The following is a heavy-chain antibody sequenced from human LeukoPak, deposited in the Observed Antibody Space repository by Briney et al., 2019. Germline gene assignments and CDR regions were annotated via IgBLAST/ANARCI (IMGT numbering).Heavy chain of an antibody. D-gene: IGHD3-3*01. V-gene: IGHV3-21*01. J-gene: IGHJ4*02. CDR1: GFTFSSNS. CDR3: ARGRLKKYDFWSGYHDY. CDR2: ITISSSYI. Sequence: GGSLRLSCAASGFTFSSNSMNWVRQAPGKGLEWVSSITISSSYIYYADSVKGRFTISRDNAKNSLYPQMNSLRAEDTAVYYCARGRLKKYDFWSGYHDYWGQGTLVTVSS.